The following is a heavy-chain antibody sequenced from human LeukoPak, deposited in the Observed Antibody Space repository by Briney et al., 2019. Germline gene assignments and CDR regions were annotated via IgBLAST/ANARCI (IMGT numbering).Heavy chain of an antibody. Sequence: SVKVSCKASGGTFSSYAISWVRQAPGQGLEWMGGIIPIFGTANYVQKFQGRVTITADKSTSTAYMELSSLRSEDTAVYYCAREAARGNTTHDNWGQGTLVTVSS. CDR1: GGTFSSYA. CDR2: IIPIFGTA. J-gene: IGHJ4*02. D-gene: IGHD3-22*01. CDR3: AREAARGNTTHDN. V-gene: IGHV1-69*06.